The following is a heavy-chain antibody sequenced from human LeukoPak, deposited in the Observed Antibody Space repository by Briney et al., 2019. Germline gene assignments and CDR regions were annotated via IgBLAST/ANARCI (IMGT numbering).Heavy chain of an antibody. CDR3: ARAGGSYSGY. V-gene: IGHV3-21*01. Sequence: GGSLRLSCAASGFTFSSYSMNWVRQAPGKGLEWVSSISSSSSYTYYADSVKGRFTISRDNAKNSLYLQMNSLRAEDTAVYYCARAGGSYSGYWGQGTLVTVSS. CDR2: ISSSSSYT. D-gene: IGHD1-26*01. J-gene: IGHJ4*02. CDR1: GFTFSSYS.